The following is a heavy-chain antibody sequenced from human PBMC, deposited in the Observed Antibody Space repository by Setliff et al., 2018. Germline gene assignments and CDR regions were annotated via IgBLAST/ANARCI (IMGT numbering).Heavy chain of an antibody. CDR1: GSSISAKHY. CDR3: MRHWDYCGGNCPHNSIDF. J-gene: IGHJ4*02. D-gene: IGHD2-21*02. Sequence: PSETLSLTCAVSGSSISAKHYWGWVRQPPGKGLEWIGSMSYGGHTYYKPSLNSRATIFADTSKNSFSLKLTSVTAEDTALYFCMRHWDYCGGNCPHNSIDFWGQGALVTVSS. CDR2: MSYGGHT. V-gene: IGHV4-39*01.